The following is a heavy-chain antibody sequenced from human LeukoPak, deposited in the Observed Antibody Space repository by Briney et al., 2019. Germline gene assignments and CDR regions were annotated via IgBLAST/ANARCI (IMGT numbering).Heavy chain of an antibody. CDR2: INPNSGGT. CDR3: ARDSAPAMPYYFDY. D-gene: IGHD2-2*01. Sequence: ASVKVSCKASGYTFTGYYMHWVRQAPGQGLEWMGWINPNSGGTNYAQKFQGRVTMTRDTSISTAYMELSRLRSDDTAVYYCARDSAPAMPYYFDYWGQGTLVTVS. CDR1: GYTFTGYY. J-gene: IGHJ4*02. V-gene: IGHV1-2*02.